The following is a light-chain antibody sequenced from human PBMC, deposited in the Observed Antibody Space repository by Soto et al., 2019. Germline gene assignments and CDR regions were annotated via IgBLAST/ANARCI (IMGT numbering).Light chain of an antibody. Sequence: QSGLTQPRSVSGSPGQSVTVSCIGTSSDVGGYNSVSWYQQHPGKVPKVMIYDVSKRPSGVPDRFSGSKSGNTASLTISGLQTEDEADYYCCSYVGSYSYVFGTGTKVTVL. J-gene: IGLJ1*01. CDR1: SSDVGGYNS. CDR3: CSYVGSYSYV. V-gene: IGLV2-11*01. CDR2: DVS.